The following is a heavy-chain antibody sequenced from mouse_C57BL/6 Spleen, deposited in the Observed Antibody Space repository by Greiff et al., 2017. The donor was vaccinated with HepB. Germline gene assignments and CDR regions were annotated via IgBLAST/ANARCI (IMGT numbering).Heavy chain of an antibody. V-gene: IGHV1-18*01. J-gene: IGHJ4*01. D-gene: IGHD1-1*01. Sequence: VQLKESGPELVKPGASVKIPCKASGYTFTDYNMDWVKQSHGKSLEWIGDINPNNGGTIYNQKFKDKATLTVDKSSSTAYMELRSLTSEDTAVYYCARRLPHYYGSSYGAMDYWGQGTSVTVSS. CDR2: INPNNGGT. CDR3: ARRLPHYYGSSYGAMDY. CDR1: GYTFTDYN.